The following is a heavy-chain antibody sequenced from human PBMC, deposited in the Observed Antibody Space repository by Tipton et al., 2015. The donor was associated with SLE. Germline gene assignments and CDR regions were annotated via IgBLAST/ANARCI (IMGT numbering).Heavy chain of an antibody. Sequence: LRLSCTVSGYSISSGYYWGWIRQPPGKGLEWIGSIYHSGSTYYNPSLKSRVTISVDTSKNQFTLKLNSVTTADTAVYYCARCGGGYGMDVWGQGTTVTVSS. CDR3: ARCGGGYGMDV. V-gene: IGHV4-38-2*02. CDR1: GYSISSGYY. J-gene: IGHJ6*02. CDR2: IYHSGST. D-gene: IGHD2-21*01.